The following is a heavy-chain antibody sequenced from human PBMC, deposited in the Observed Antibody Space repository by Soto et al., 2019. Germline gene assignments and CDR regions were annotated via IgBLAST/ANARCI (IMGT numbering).Heavy chain of an antibody. Sequence: DVQLVETGGGLIQPGRSLRLSCAASGFIVSSSYMTWVRQAPGKGLEWVAVIYADGRTYYADSVKGRFTISRDNSKNTLYLQMNSLSAEDTAVYYGARCGGLYGQCYFDFWGQGTLVTVSS. V-gene: IGHV3-53*02. CDR1: GFIVSSSY. J-gene: IGHJ4*02. D-gene: IGHD2-8*01. CDR2: IYADGRT. CDR3: ARCGGLYGQCYFDF.